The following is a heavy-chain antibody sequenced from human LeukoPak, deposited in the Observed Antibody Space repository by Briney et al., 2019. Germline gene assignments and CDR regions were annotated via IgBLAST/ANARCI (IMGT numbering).Heavy chain of an antibody. D-gene: IGHD5-18*01. V-gene: IGHV4-38-2*02. CDR1: GYSISSGYY. Sequence: SETLSLTCTVSGYSISSGYYWGWIRQPPGKGLEWLASIYHSGTIYYNPSLKSRVTISVDTSKNQFSLRLSSVTAADTAVYYCARFVDTAMVLSNDAFDIWGQGTMVTVSS. CDR3: ARFVDTAMVLSNDAFDI. J-gene: IGHJ3*02. CDR2: IYHSGTI.